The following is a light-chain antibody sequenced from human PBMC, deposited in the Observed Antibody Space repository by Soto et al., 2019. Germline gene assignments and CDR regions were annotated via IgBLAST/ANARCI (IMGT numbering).Light chain of an antibody. CDR3: QQYDSYSWT. J-gene: IGKJ1*01. CDR1: QSVSKW. CDR2: DSS. Sequence: MTQSPATLSVSPGERATLSCRASQSVSKWLAWYQHKPGKAPKLLIYDSSNLESGVPSRFSGSGSGTEFTLTINSLQPDDFATYSCQQYDSYSWTFGQGTKVELK. V-gene: IGKV1-5*01.